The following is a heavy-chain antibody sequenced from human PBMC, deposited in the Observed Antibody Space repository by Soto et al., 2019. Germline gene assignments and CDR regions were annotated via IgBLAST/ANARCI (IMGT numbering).Heavy chain of an antibody. CDR2: ISSSSSYT. CDR3: ARVRIRIAAAGTRAFDI. CDR1: GFTFSDYY. Sequence: QVQLVESGGGLVKPGGSLRLSCAASGFTFSDYYMSWIRQAPGKGLEWVSYISSSSSYTNYADSVKGRFTISRDNAKNXRYLQMNSLRAEDTAVYYCARVRIRIAAAGTRAFDIWGQGTMVTVSS. J-gene: IGHJ3*02. D-gene: IGHD6-13*01. V-gene: IGHV3-11*05.